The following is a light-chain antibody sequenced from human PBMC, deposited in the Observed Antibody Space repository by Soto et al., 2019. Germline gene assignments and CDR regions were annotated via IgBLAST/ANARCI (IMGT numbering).Light chain of an antibody. CDR2: GNS. CDR3: QSYDSSLSGYV. V-gene: IGLV1-40*01. Sequence: QAVVRQPPSVSGAPGQRVTISCTGSSSNIGAGYDVYWYQQLPGTAPKLLIYGNSNRPSGVPDRFSGSKSGTSASLAITGLQAEDEAEYYCQSYDSSLSGYVFGTGTKLTVL. J-gene: IGLJ1*01. CDR1: SSNIGAGYD.